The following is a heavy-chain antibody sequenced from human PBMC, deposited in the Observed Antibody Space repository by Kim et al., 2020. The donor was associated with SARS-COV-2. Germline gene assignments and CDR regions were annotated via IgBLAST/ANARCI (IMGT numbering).Heavy chain of an antibody. CDR2: IYYSGST. CDR3: ARHSGQGYSYGLHYFDY. D-gene: IGHD5-18*01. J-gene: IGHJ4*02. CDR1: GGSISSSSYY. Sequence: SETLSLTCTVSGGSISSSSYYWGWIRQPPGKGLEWIGSIYYSGSTYYNPSLKSRVTISVDTSKNQFSLKLSSVTAADTAVYYCARHSGQGYSYGLHYFDYWGQGTLVTVSS. V-gene: IGHV4-39*01.